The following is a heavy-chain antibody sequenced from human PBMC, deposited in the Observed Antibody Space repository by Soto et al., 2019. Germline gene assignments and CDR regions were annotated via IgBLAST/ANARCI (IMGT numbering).Heavy chain of an antibody. J-gene: IGHJ6*03. D-gene: IGHD2-8*01. CDR3: ARVYGYYYYYMDV. V-gene: IGHV1-8*01. CDR1: GYSLTDNG. Sequence: QAYLEQSGAEVKKPGASVKVSCKASGYSLTDNGITWVRQASGQGLEYVGWISPDSGKTDYAQKFQGRVTMTRDTSINTVYMGLSSLRSDDTAVYYCARVYGYYYYYMDVWGKGTTVTVSS. CDR2: ISPDSGKT.